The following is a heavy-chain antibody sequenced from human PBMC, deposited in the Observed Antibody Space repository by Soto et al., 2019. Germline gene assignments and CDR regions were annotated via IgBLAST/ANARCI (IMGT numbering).Heavy chain of an antibody. CDR1: GFTFSSYS. J-gene: IGHJ6*02. D-gene: IGHD2-2*02. CDR2: ISSSSSYI. Sequence: EVQLVESGGGLVKPGGSLRLSCAASGFTFSSYSMNWVRQAPGKGLEWVSSISSSSSYIYYADSVKGRFTISRDNAKNSLYLQMNSLRAEDTAVYYCAREAESDCSSTSCYMDYYYYGMDVWGQGTTVTVSS. V-gene: IGHV3-21*01. CDR3: AREAESDCSSTSCYMDYYYYGMDV.